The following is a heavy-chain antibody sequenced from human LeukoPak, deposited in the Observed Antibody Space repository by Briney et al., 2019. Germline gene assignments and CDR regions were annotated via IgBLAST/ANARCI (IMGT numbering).Heavy chain of an antibody. Sequence: GGSLRLSCAASGFTFSSYWMHWVRQAPGKGLVWVSRINSDGSSTSYADSVKGRFTISRGNAKNTLYLQMNSLRAEDTAVYYCARDGDIVVVPAAIPFDYWGQGTLVTVSS. V-gene: IGHV3-74*01. CDR2: INSDGSST. J-gene: IGHJ4*02. D-gene: IGHD2-2*01. CDR3: ARDGDIVVVPAAIPFDY. CDR1: GFTFSSYW.